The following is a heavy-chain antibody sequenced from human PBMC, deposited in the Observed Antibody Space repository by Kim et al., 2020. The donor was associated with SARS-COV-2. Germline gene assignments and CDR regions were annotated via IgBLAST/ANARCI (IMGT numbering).Heavy chain of an antibody. J-gene: IGHJ4*02. D-gene: IGHD1-26*01. CDR3: ASSDRGSYQFDY. V-gene: IGHV1-69*13. CDR1: GGTFSSYA. CDR2: IIPIFGTA. Sequence: SVKVSCKASGGTFSSYAISWVRQAPGQGLEWMGGIIPIFGTANYAQKFQGRVTITADESTSTAYMELSSLRSEDTAVYYCASSDRGSYQFDYWGQGTLVTVSS.